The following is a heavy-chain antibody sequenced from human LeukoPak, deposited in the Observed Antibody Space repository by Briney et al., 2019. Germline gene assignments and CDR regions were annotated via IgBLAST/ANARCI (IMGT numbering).Heavy chain of an antibody. J-gene: IGHJ4*02. V-gene: IGHV3-11*04. CDR3: ARVVGATFWGDY. D-gene: IGHD1-26*01. CDR1: GFTFSDYY. Sequence: GGSLRLSCAASGFTFSDYYMWWIRQAPGKGLEWISYISSSGGAIDYADSVKGRFTISRDNAKNSLYLQMNSLRAEDTAVYYCARVVGATFWGDYWGQGTLVTVSS. CDR2: ISSSGGAI.